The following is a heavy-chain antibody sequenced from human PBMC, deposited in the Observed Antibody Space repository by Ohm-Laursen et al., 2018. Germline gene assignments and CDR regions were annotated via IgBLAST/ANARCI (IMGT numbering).Heavy chain of an antibody. CDR2: ISSSSSTI. D-gene: IGHD3-3*01. CDR3: ARERLYYDFWSGYMDY. V-gene: IGHV3-48*01. J-gene: IGHJ4*02. CDR1: GFTFSSYS. Sequence: SLRLSCAASGFTFSSYSMNWVRQAPGKGLEWVSYISSSSSTIYYADSVKGRFTISRDNAKNSLYLQMNSLRAEDTAVYYCARERLYYDFWSGYMDYWGQGTLVTVSS.